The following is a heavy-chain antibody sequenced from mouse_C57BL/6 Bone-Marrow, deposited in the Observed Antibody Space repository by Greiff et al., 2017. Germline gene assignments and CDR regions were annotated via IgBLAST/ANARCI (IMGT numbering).Heavy chain of an antibody. J-gene: IGHJ2*01. Sequence: EVPLQQSVAELVRPGASVKMSCTASGFNITNTYMHWVKQRPEQGLEWIGTIDPANGNTKYAPKFQGKATITADTSSNTASLQRSRLTSEDTAIYSYDRRGGTEEWGQGTTLTVSS. CDR1: GFNITNTY. D-gene: IGHD4-1*01. CDR2: IDPANGNT. CDR3: DRRGGTEE. V-gene: IGHV14-3*01.